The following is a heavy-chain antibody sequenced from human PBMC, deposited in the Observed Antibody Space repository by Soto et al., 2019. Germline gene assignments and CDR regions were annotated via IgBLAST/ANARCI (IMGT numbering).Heavy chain of an antibody. CDR3: ANGKDGVRYYYGLGV. Sequence: QVQLVESGGGVVQPGTSLRLSCVVSGLTFRDSGMHWVRQAPGKGLEWVAVISFDGSERHYRDSVKGRFSIFGANSRNLSYLQMNSLRGDDSAVYYGANGKDGVRYYYGLGVWGQGSTVTVSS. J-gene: IGHJ6*01. CDR2: ISFDGSER. CDR1: GLTFRDSG. D-gene: IGHD1-26*01. V-gene: IGHV3-30*18.